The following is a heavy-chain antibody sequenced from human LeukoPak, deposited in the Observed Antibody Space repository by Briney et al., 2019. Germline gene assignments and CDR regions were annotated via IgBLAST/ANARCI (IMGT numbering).Heavy chain of an antibody. J-gene: IGHJ6*03. CDR1: GFSFSSYW. D-gene: IGHD6-19*01. Sequence: GGSLRLSCAASGFSFSSYWMSWVRQAPGKGLEWVANIKQDGSEKYYVDSVKGRFTISRDNAKNSLYLQMNSLRAEDTAVYYCARSSGWYHRGPDYYYYYMDVWGKGTTVTVS. CDR2: IKQDGSEK. V-gene: IGHV3-7*01. CDR3: ARSSGWYHRGPDYYYYYMDV.